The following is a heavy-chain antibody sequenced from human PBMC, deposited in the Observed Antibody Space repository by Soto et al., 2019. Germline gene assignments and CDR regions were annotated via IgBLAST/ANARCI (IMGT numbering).Heavy chain of an antibody. J-gene: IGHJ6*02. CDR1: GGTFSSYA. V-gene: IGHV1-69*01. D-gene: IGHD2-2*01. CDR2: IIPIFGTA. Sequence: QVQLVQSGAEVKKPGSSVKVSCKASGGTFSSYAISWVRQAPGQGLEWMGGIIPIFGTANYAQKFQGRVTITADESTSTAYMELSSLRSEDTAVYYCARKTLGYCSSTSCRSPSYYGMDVWGQGTTVTVSS. CDR3: ARKTLGYCSSTSCRSPSYYGMDV.